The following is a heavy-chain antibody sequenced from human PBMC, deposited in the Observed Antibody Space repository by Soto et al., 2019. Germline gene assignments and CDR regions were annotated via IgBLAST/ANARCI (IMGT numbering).Heavy chain of an antibody. Sequence: QVQLVQSGAEVKKPGSSVKVSCKASGGTFSSYAISWVRQAPGQGLEWMGGIIPIFGIANYAQKFQGRVTITADESTSTAYMELSSLRSEDTAVYYCAREGLNWNQRGDFDYWGQGTLVTVSS. J-gene: IGHJ4*02. CDR2: IIPIFGIA. CDR3: AREGLNWNQRGDFDY. D-gene: IGHD1-1*01. V-gene: IGHV1-69*01. CDR1: GGTFSSYA.